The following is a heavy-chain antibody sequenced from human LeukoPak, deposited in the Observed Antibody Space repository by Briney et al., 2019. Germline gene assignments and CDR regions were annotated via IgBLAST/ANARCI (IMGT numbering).Heavy chain of an antibody. J-gene: IGHJ4*02. CDR1: GFTFSTYS. CDR3: TSPFDY. V-gene: IGHV3-48*04. CDR2: ISSSSSTI. Sequence: GGSLRLSCAASGFTFSTYSMNWVRQAPGKGLEWVSYISSSSSTIYYADSVKGRFTISRDNAKNSLYLQMNSLRAEDTAVYYCTSPFDYWGQGTLVTVSS.